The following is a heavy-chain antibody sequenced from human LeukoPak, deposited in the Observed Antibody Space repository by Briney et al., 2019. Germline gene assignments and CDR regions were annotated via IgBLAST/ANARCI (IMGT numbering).Heavy chain of an antibody. V-gene: IGHV5-51*01. D-gene: IGHD4-17*01. CDR3: ARYRGDYVSLPSPFDY. CDR1: GYRFTDYW. CDR2: ISPEDSDT. Sequence: GESLKISCKGSGYRFTDYWIGWVRQMPGKGLEWMGIISPEDSDTRYSPSFQGQVTISAEESISTAYLQWSSLKASDTALYYCARYRGDYVSLPSPFDYWGQGTLVTVSS. J-gene: IGHJ4*02.